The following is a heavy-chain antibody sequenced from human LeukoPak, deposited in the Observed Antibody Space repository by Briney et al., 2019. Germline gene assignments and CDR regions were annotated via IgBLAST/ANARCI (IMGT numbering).Heavy chain of an antibody. CDR1: GFTFSSYS. V-gene: IGHV3-21*01. D-gene: IGHD4-17*01. Sequence: GGSLRLSCAASGFTFSSYSMNWVRQAPGKGLEWVSSISSSSSYIYYADSVKGRFTISRDNAKNSLYLQMNSLRAEDTAVYYCARGKSYAPGAFDIWGQGTTVTVSS. CDR2: ISSSSSYI. J-gene: IGHJ3*02. CDR3: ARGKSYAPGAFDI.